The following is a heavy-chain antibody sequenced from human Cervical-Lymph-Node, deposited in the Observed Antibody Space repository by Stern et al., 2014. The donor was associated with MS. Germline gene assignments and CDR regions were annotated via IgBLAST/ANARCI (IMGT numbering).Heavy chain of an antibody. D-gene: IGHD3-9*01. V-gene: IGHV4-59*01. CDR3: ARVTDVLTGSFPYYFDY. Sequence: QVQLQESGPGLVKPSETLSLTCTVSGGSISRFYWRWIRPPPGKGLEWIGYIYYSGSTNYTPSLKSRLSISVDTSKNQFSLKLSSVTAADTAVYFCARVTDVLTGSFPYYFDYWGQGALVTVSS. J-gene: IGHJ4*02. CDR1: GGSISRFY. CDR2: IYYSGST.